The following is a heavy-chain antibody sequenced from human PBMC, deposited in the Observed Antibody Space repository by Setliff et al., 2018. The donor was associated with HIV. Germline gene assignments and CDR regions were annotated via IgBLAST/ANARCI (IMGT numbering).Heavy chain of an antibody. D-gene: IGHD2-15*01. CDR3: ARLGSHCKNAFCPPY. CDR2: ITPSGAT. Sequence: SETLSLTCTVSGGSISDSHWSWIRQPPGKGLEWIGEITPSGATNYLPSLKSRVTMSLDTSKNQFSLKLSSVTAADTAVYYCARLGSHCKNAFCPPYWGQGTLVTVSS. CDR1: GGSISDSH. V-gene: IGHV4-34*01. J-gene: IGHJ4*02.